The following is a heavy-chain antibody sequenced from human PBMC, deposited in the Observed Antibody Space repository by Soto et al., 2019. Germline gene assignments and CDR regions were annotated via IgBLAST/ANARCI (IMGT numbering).Heavy chain of an antibody. V-gene: IGHV3-33*01. D-gene: IGHD2-15*01. CDR2: IWYDVSNK. J-gene: IGHJ6*02. CDR3: ARPRYCSGGSCYRTYYYSGMDV. CDR1: GFTFSGYG. Sequence: AGGSLRLSCAASGFTFSGYGMHWVRQAPGKGLEWVAVIWYDVSNKYYADSVKGRFTISRDNSKNTLYLQMNSLRAEDTAVYYCARPRYCSGGSCYRTYYYSGMDVWGQGTAVTVS.